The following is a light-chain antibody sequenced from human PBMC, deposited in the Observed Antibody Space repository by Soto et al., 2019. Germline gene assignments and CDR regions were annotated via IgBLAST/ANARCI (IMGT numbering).Light chain of an antibody. V-gene: IGKV1-33*01. CDR2: DAS. J-gene: IGKJ2*01. CDR1: QDIVIY. Sequence: DIQMTQSPSSLSASVGDRVTITCQASQDIVIYLNWYQQKPGQAPKLLIYDASKLETGVPPRFSGSGPGTHFTFTITSLQAEDFATYYCQQYDNLPGTFGQGTKLDIK. CDR3: QQYDNLPGT.